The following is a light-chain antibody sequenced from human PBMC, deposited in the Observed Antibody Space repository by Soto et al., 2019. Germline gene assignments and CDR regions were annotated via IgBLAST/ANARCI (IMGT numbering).Light chain of an antibody. V-gene: IGLV2-14*01. Sequence: QSALTQPASVSGSPGQSITISCTGTSSDVGGYNYVPWYQQHPGKAPKLMIYEVSNRPSGVSNRFSASKSGNTASLTISGLQAEDEADYYCSSYTSSSTLVFGGGTKLTVL. J-gene: IGLJ2*01. CDR2: EVS. CDR1: SSDVGGYNY. CDR3: SSYTSSSTLV.